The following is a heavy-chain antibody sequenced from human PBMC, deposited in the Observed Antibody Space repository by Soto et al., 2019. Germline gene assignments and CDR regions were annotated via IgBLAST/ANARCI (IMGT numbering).Heavy chain of an antibody. Sequence: GGSLRLSCAASGFMFSAYWMSWVRQAPGKGLEWVANIHGDGGKIYYVDSVKGRFTIYRDNAKRSLYLQMNSLRAEETAVYYCARDFYGGYTYGPGDYWGQGALVTVSS. CDR1: GFMFSAYW. CDR3: ARDFYGGYTYGPGDY. J-gene: IGHJ4*02. CDR2: IHGDGGKI. D-gene: IGHD5-18*01. V-gene: IGHV3-7*01.